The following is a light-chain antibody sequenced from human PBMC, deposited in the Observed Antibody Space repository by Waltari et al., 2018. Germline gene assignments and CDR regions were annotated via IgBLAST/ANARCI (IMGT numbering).Light chain of an antibody. J-gene: IGKJ5*01. CDR3: QHFKTYPIT. CDR1: QDINSD. V-gene: IGKV1-13*02. Sequence: AIQLTQSPSSLSASVGDSVTIACRASQDINSDLAWYQQKPGKAPKPLIYYASSLQSGVPSRFSGSGSGTDFTLTISSLQPEDFATYHCQHFKTYPITFGQGTRLEIK. CDR2: YAS.